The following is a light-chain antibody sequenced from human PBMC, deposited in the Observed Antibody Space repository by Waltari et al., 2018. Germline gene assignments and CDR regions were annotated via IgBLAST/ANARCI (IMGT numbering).Light chain of an antibody. CDR2: CAS. Sequence: EILMKQSPATLSVSPGERATLSCRASQSVGSNLAWYHQKPGQAPRLLIYCASTRATGIPASFSGSGSGTEFTLTISSLQSEDFAFYYCQQYNNWPYTFGQGTKLEIK. V-gene: IGKV3-15*01. J-gene: IGKJ2*01. CDR1: QSVGSN. CDR3: QQYNNWPYT.